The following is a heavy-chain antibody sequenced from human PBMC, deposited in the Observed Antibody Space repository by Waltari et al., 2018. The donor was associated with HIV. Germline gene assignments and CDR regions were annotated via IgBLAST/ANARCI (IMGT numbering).Heavy chain of an antibody. Sequence: QVQLEESGGGVVQPENSLRLSCAASGFTFKNYAMHWVRQAPGKGLEWVALISYDGNVRFYADSVKGRFTISRDNSKNTLYLEMNSLRAEDTAVYYCAKGQQLTRPDYWGQGTLVTVSS. CDR3: AKGQQLTRPDY. V-gene: IGHV3-30*07. J-gene: IGHJ4*02. CDR1: GFTFKNYA. CDR2: ISYDGNVR. D-gene: IGHD6-13*01.